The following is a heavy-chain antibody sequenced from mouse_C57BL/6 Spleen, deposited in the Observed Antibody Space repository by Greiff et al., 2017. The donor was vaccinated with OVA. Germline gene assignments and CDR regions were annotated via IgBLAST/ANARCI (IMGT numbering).Heavy chain of an antibody. Sequence: VQLKESGPGLVKPSQSLSLTCSVTGYSITSGYYWNWIRQFPGNKLEWMGYISYDGSNNYNPSLKNRISITRDTSKNQFFLKLNSVTTEDTATYYCARMYYGSSYFDYWGQGTTLTVSS. J-gene: IGHJ2*01. V-gene: IGHV3-6*01. CDR3: ARMYYGSSYFDY. CDR1: GYSITSGYY. CDR2: ISYDGSN. D-gene: IGHD1-1*01.